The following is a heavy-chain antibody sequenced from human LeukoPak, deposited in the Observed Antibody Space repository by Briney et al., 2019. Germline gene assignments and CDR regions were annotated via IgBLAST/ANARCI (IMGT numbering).Heavy chain of an antibody. D-gene: IGHD3-10*01. CDR3: AREGGSMVRGVMAY. CDR1: GFTVSSNY. CDR2: IYSGGST. V-gene: IGHV3-53*01. J-gene: IGHJ4*02. Sequence: QAGGSLRLSCAASGFTVSSNYMSWVRQAPAKGQEWVSVIYSGGSTYYADSVKGRFTISRDNSKNTLYLQMNSLRAEDAAVYYCAREGGSMVRGVMAYWGQGTLVTVSS.